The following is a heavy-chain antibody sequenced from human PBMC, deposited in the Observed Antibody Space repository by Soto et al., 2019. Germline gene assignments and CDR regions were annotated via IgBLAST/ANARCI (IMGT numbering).Heavy chain of an antibody. J-gene: IGHJ4*02. CDR2: IFYSGST. V-gene: IGHV4-31*03. Sequence: SETLSLTCSVSGVSLTSGTYYWSWIRQHPGKGLEWIGYIFYSGSTDYNPSLKSRVNISVDTSKNQFSLKLSSVTAADTAVYYCASTEDFFDYWGQGTLVTVS. CDR1: GVSLTSGTYY. CDR3: ASTEDFFDY.